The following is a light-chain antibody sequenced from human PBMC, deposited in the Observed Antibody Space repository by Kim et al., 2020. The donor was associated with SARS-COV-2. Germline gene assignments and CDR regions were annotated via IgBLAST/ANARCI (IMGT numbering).Light chain of an antibody. CDR1: QGISNN. Sequence: ASVGDEGTITCRASQGISNNLAWYQQKTGEAPTLLIYAASTLQSGVSTRFSGSRSGTEVSLTISDLQPEDVATYYCQKYDTAPRAFGHGTKVDIK. V-gene: IGKV1-27*01. CDR2: AAS. J-gene: IGKJ1*01. CDR3: QKYDTAPRA.